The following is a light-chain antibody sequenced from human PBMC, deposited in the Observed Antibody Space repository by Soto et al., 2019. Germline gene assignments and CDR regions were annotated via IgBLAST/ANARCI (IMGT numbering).Light chain of an antibody. V-gene: IGKV3D-15*01. Sequence: ELLLTQSPATLSVSPGERATLSCRASQSINRNLAWYQQKPGQAPRLLIYGTSSRATGVPDRFTGSGSGTEFTLTINSLQSEDSAVYYCQQHNQWPITFGQGTRLEIK. CDR2: GTS. CDR1: QSINRN. J-gene: IGKJ5*01. CDR3: QQHNQWPIT.